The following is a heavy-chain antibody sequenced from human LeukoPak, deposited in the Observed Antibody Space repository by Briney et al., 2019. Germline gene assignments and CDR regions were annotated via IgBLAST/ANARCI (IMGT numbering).Heavy chain of an antibody. J-gene: IGHJ4*02. D-gene: IGHD1-26*01. V-gene: IGHV1-2*02. Sequence: GASLKVSCKASGYTFTGYYMHWVRQAPGQGLEWMGWIIPNSGATNYAQNFQGRVTMTRDTSISTAYMELNRLTSDDTAVYYCARQLGATSRDYWGQGTLVTVS. CDR2: IIPNSGAT. CDR1: GYTFTGYY. CDR3: ARQLGATSRDY.